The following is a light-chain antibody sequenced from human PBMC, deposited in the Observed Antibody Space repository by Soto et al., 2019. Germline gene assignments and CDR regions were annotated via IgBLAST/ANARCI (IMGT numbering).Light chain of an antibody. CDR3: QQRSNWPSWT. CDR2: DAS. Sequence: EILLTQSPATLSLSPREKATLSCRASQIVSSYLAWYQQKPGQAPRLLIYDASNRATGIPARFSGSGSGTDFTLTISSLEPEDFAVYYCQQRSNWPSWTVGQGTKVDIK. CDR1: QIVSSY. J-gene: IGKJ1*01. V-gene: IGKV3-11*01.